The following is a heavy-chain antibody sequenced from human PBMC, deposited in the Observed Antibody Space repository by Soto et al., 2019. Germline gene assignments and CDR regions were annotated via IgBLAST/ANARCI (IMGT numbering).Heavy chain of an antibody. J-gene: IGHJ3*02. V-gene: IGHV1-46*01. CDR2: INPSGGST. CDR1: GYTFTSYY. D-gene: IGHD3-22*01. Sequence: GASVKVSCKASGYTFTSYYMHWVRQAPGQGLEWMGIINPSGGSTSYAQKFQGRVTMTRDTSTSTVYMELSSLRSGDTAVYYCARVVFDYYDRSAKSAFDIWGQGTMFTVAS. CDR3: ARVVFDYYDRSAKSAFDI.